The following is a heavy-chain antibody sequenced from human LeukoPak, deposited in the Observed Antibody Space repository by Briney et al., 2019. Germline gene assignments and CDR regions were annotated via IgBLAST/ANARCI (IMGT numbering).Heavy chain of an antibody. CDR3: AKVDGYYTTGFLDY. J-gene: IGHJ4*02. D-gene: IGHD1-1*01. CDR2: ISGSGGST. CDR1: GFTFSSYA. Sequence: PGGSLRLSCAASGFTFSSYAMSWVRQAPGKGLEWVSAISGSGGSTYYADSVKGRFTISRDNSKNTLYLQMNSLRAEDTAVYYCAKVDGYYTTGFLDYWGRGTLVTVSS. V-gene: IGHV3-23*01.